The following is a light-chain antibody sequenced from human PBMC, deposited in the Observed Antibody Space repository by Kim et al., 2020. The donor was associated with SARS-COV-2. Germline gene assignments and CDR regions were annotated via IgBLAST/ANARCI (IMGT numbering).Light chain of an antibody. Sequence: SSSTEDRVNLTCRASHDITSYLAWYQHKPGNAPNHLRYAVSTFQSGVPSRFSGSGSGTDFTLTISCLQSCYFATYFCQQYCSCPCTFAQGTKLEI. V-gene: IGKV1-8*01. CDR1: HDITSY. CDR3: QQYCSCPCT. J-gene: IGKJ2*02. CDR2: AVS.